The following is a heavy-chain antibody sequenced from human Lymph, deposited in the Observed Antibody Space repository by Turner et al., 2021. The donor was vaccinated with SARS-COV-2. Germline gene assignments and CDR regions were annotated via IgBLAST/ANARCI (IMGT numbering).Heavy chain of an antibody. V-gene: IGHV3-30*18. CDR3: AKVRSIFGVVIGGMDV. Sequence: QVQLVESGGGVVQPGRSLRLSCAASGFTFSSYGMHWVRQAPGKGLEWVAVISDDGSNKYYADSVKGRFTISRDNTKKTLYLQMISLRAEDTAVYYCAKVRSIFGVVIGGMDVWGQGTTVTVSS. J-gene: IGHJ6*02. CDR2: ISDDGSNK. CDR1: GFTFSSYG. D-gene: IGHD3-3*01.